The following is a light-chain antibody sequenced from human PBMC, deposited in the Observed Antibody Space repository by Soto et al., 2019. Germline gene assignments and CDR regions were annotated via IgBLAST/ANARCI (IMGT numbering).Light chain of an antibody. CDR1: QSISSW. CDR2: DAS. V-gene: IGKV1-5*01. J-gene: IGKJ4*01. Sequence: DIQMTQSPSTLSASVGDRVTITCRASQSISSWLAWYQQKPGKAPKLLIYDASSLESGVPSRFSGSGSGTEFTLTISSLQPDYFATYLCQQYNSYLVTFGGGTKVEIK. CDR3: QQYNSYLVT.